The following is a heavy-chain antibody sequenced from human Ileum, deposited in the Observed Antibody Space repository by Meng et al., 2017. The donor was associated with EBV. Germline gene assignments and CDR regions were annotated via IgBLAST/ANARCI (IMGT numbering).Heavy chain of an antibody. CDR2: IIHGGSP. D-gene: IGHD2-8*02. Sequence: QWQTPQWGAGRLNPSETLPLTCAVNGGSLSGAYWNWIRQPPGKGLEWIGEIIHGGSPSYNPSLKSRVTISIDTSKNQLSLMLSSVTAADTAVYYCARRPTGIDYWGQGTLVTVSS. CDR1: GGSLSGAY. J-gene: IGHJ4*02. CDR3: ARRPTGIDY. V-gene: IGHV4-34*12.